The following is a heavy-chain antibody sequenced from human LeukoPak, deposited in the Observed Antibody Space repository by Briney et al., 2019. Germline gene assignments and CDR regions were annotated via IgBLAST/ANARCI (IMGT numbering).Heavy chain of an antibody. CDR3: ARGQYDFWSGYSRGDWFDP. D-gene: IGHD3-3*01. J-gene: IGHJ5*02. Sequence: SETLSLTCAVYGGSFSGYYWSWIRQPPGKGLEWIGEINHSGSTNYNPSLKSRVTISVDTSKNLFSLKLSSVTAADTAVYYCARGQYDFWSGYSRGDWFDPWGQGTLVTVSS. V-gene: IGHV4-34*01. CDR1: GGSFSGYY. CDR2: INHSGST.